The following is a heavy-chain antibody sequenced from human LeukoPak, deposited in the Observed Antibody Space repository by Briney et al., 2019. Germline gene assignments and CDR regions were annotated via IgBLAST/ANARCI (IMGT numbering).Heavy chain of an antibody. CDR2: IGTAGDT. J-gene: IGHJ2*01. Sequence: GGSLRLSCAASGFTFSSYDMHWVRQVTGKDLEWVSGIGTAGDTYYLGSVKGRFTISRGNAQNSLYLQMNSLRAGDTAVYYCARARSPTLGYFDLWGRGTLVTVSS. D-gene: IGHD1-26*01. CDR3: ARARSPTLGYFDL. CDR1: GFTFSSYD. V-gene: IGHV3-13*01.